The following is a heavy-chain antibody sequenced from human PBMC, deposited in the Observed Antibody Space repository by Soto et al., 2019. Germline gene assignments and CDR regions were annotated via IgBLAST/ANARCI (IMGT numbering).Heavy chain of an antibody. CDR3: ARDELLVQLWLKAYYYYGMDV. Sequence: LRLSCAASGFTFSSYGMHWVRQAPGKGLEWVAVIWYDGSNKYYADSVKGRFTISRDNSKNTLYLQMNSLRAEDTAVYYCARDELLVQLWLKAYYYYGMDVWGQGTTVTVSS. CDR1: GFTFSSYG. D-gene: IGHD5-18*01. CDR2: IWYDGSNK. V-gene: IGHV3-33*01. J-gene: IGHJ6*02.